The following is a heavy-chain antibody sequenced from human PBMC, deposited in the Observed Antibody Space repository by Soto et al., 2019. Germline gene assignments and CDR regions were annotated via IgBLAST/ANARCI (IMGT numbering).Heavy chain of an antibody. CDR1: GFTFSSYW. D-gene: IGHD3-22*01. CDR3: ARDYYDSSGYPRDWFDP. CDR2: INSDGSST. J-gene: IGHJ5*02. Sequence: PGGSLTLSCAASGFTFSSYWMHWVRQAPRKGLVWVSRINSDGSSTSYADSVKGRFTISRDNAKNTLYLQMNSLRAEDTAVYYCARDYYDSSGYPRDWFDPWGQGTLVTVSS. V-gene: IGHV3-74*01.